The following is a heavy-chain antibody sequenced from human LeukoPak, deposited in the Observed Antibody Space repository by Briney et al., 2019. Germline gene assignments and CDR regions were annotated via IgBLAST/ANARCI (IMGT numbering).Heavy chain of an antibody. Sequence: TGGSLRLSCAASGFTVSSNYMSWVRQAPGKGLEWVSVIYSGGSTYYADSVKGRFTISRDNSKNTLYLQMNSLRAEDTAVYYCARDWSGCDWKDAFDIWGQGTMVTVSS. J-gene: IGHJ3*02. D-gene: IGHD5-12*01. CDR3: ARDWSGCDWKDAFDI. V-gene: IGHV3-53*01. CDR2: IYSGGST. CDR1: GFTVSSNY.